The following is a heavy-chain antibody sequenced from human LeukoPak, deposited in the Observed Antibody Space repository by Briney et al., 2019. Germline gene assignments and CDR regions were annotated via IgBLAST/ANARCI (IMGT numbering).Heavy chain of an antibody. J-gene: IGHJ3*02. Sequence: GGSLRLSCAASGSTFSSYGMHWVRQAPGKGLEWVAVISYDGSNKYYADSVKGRFTISRDNSKNTLYLQMNSLRAEDTAVYYCAKSELRYFDWLLWRDAFDIWGQGTMVTVSS. CDR3: AKSELRYFDWLLWRDAFDI. V-gene: IGHV3-30*18. D-gene: IGHD3-9*01. CDR2: ISYDGSNK. CDR1: GSTFSSYG.